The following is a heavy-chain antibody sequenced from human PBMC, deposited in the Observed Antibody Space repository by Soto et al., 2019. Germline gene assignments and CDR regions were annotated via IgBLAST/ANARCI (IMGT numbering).Heavy chain of an antibody. CDR3: ARCCNWIYASDY. D-gene: IGHD1-7*01. Sequence: QLQLVQSGAEVKEPGASVKVPCKASGYTFSSSGFTWVRQAPGQGLEWMGWISANSGNTNYAQKLQGRVTMTTDTSTSTAYMELRGLRSDDTAVYYCARCCNWIYASDYWGQGTLVTVSS. CDR2: ISANSGNT. CDR1: GYTFSSSG. V-gene: IGHV1-18*01. J-gene: IGHJ4*02.